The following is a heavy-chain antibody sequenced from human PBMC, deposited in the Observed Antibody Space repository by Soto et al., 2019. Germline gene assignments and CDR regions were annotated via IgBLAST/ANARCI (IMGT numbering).Heavy chain of an antibody. J-gene: IGHJ6*03. CDR3: ARGHCSSTSCYRYYYYYMDV. Sequence: SETLSLTCAVYGGSFSGFYWSWIRQPPGKGLEWIGEINHSGSTNYNPSLKSRVTISVDTSKNQFSLKLSSVTAADTAVYYCARGHCSSTSCYRYYYYYMDVWGKGTTVTVSS. CDR1: GGSFSGFY. D-gene: IGHD2-2*01. V-gene: IGHV4-34*01. CDR2: INHSGST.